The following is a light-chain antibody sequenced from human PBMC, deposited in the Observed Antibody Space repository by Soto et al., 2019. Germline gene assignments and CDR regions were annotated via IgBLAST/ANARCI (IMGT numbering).Light chain of an antibody. J-gene: IGKJ4*01. CDR1: QTIGRQY. CDR3: QQYASSPLLT. CDR2: GTS. Sequence: MMINQSPATLSLYRRETSTLAGRASQTIGRQYLASYQPKHAQAPSLXXFGTSTRANGIPDSFSAGGSGTDLTLSISRLETEVFAFYVGQQYASSPLLTFCGGTKV. V-gene: IGKV3-20*01.